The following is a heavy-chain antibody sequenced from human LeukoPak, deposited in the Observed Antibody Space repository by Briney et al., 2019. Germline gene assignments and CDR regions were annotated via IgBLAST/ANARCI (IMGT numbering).Heavy chain of an antibody. J-gene: IGHJ4*02. CDR3: ARDLGLGRGWYGGDY. CDR1: GFTFSSYA. V-gene: IGHV3-30-3*01. Sequence: GGSPRLSCAASGFTFSSYAMHWVRQAPGKGLEWVAIISNDGSNKYYADSVKGRFTLSRDNSKYTVYLQMNSLRAEDTALYYCARDLGLGRGWYGGDYWGQGTLVTVSS. D-gene: IGHD6-19*01. CDR2: ISNDGSNK.